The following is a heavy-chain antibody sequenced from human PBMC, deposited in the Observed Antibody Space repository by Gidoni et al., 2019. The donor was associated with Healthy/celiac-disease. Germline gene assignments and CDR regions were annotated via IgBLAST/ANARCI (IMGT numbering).Heavy chain of an antibody. CDR2: ISSSSSTI. CDR1: GFTFSSYS. Sequence: EVQLVESGGGLVQPGGSLSLSCAASGFTFSSYSMKWGRQAQGKGLGWVSDISSSSSTIYYADSVKGRFTIYRDNAKNSLYLQMNSLRAEDTAVYYCARDRKWYYDSSGTAYYYYGMDVWGQGTTVTVSS. CDR3: ARDRKWYYDSSGTAYYYYGMDV. D-gene: IGHD3-22*01. V-gene: IGHV3-48*01. J-gene: IGHJ6*02.